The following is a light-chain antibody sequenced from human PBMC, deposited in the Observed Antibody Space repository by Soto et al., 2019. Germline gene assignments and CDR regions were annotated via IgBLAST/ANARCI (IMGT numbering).Light chain of an antibody. CDR3: QIYNRTPRT. CDR1: QDISDH. CDR2: EAS. J-gene: IGKJ1*01. Sequence: DIPMTQSPSSLSASVGDRVTITCRARQDISDHLGWYQHNPGKVPKLLIYEASTLHSGVPSRFSGGGSGTDFTLTISSLQPEDVATYYCQIYNRTPRTFGQGTRVELK. V-gene: IGKV1-27*01.